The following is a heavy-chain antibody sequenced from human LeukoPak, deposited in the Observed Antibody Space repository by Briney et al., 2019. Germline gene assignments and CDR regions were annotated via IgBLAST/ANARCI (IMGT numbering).Heavy chain of an antibody. D-gene: IGHD2-15*01. J-gene: IGHJ6*03. CDR3: AREVVATTGELYYYMDV. CDR2: INPSGGST. V-gene: IGHV1-46*03. CDR1: GYTFTSYY. Sequence: ASVKVSCKASGYTFTSYYMHWVRQAPGQGLEWLGIINPSGGSTSYAQKFQGRVTMTRDTSTSTVYMELSSLRSEDTAVYYCAREVVATTGELYYYMDVWGKGTTVTVSS.